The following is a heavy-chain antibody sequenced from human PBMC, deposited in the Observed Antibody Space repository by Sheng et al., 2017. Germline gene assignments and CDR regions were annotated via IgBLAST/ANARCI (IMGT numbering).Heavy chain of an antibody. J-gene: IGHJ4*02. CDR3: ARGQYSYGGYFDY. CDR1: GFTFSSYS. CDR2: ISSSSSYI. D-gene: IGHD5-18*01. Sequence: EVQLVESGGGLVKPGGSLRLSCAASGFTFSSYSMNWVRQAPGKGLEWVSSISSSSSYIYYADSVKGRFTISRDNAKNSLYLQMNSLRAEDTAVYYCARGQYSYGGYFDYWGQGTLVTVSS. V-gene: IGHV3-21*01.